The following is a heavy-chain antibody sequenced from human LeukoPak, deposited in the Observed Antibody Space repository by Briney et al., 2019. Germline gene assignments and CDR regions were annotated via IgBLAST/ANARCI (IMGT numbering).Heavy chain of an antibody. D-gene: IGHD2-15*01. CDR3: ARGHCSGGRCYYYYYGMDV. CDR1: GYTFTSYY. CDR2: INPSSGST. Sequence: VASVKVSCKASGYTFTSYYMHWVRQAPGRGLEWMGIINPSSGSTTYAQRFQGRVTMTRDTSTSTVYMELSSLRSEDTAVYCCARGHCSGGRCYYYYYGMDVWGQGTLVTVSS. V-gene: IGHV1-46*01. J-gene: IGHJ6*02.